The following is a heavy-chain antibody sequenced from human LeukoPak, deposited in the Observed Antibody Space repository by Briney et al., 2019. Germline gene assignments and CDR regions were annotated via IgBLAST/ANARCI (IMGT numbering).Heavy chain of an antibody. CDR2: IIPIFGTA. J-gene: IGHJ3*02. D-gene: IGHD1-26*01. CDR3: ARDTVGATTSLDAFDI. CDR1: GGTFSSYA. V-gene: IGHV1-69*13. Sequence: SVKVSCKASGGTFSSYAISWVRQAPGQGLEWMGGIIPIFGTANYAQKFQGRVTITADESTSTAYMELSSLRSEDTAVYYCARDTVGATTSLDAFDIWGQGTMVTVSS.